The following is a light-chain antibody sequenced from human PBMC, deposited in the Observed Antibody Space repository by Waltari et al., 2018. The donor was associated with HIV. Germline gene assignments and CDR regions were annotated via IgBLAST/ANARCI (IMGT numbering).Light chain of an antibody. V-gene: IGLV3-10*01. CDR2: EDS. CDR3: YSTDITSHQRV. J-gene: IGLJ3*02. CDR1: ALPKKY. Sequence: SYELTQPPSVSVSPGQTARITCSGDALPKKYAYWYQQRSGQAPVLVIYEDSKRPSGIPGRFSGSGSGTMVTLTISGAQVEDEADYYCYSTDITSHQRVFGGGTKLTVL.